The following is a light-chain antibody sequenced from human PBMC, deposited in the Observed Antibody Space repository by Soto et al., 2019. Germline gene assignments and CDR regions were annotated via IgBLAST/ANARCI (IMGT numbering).Light chain of an antibody. CDR2: GNS. J-gene: IGLJ3*02. CDR3: QSYDSSLSGWV. Sequence: QPVLTQPPSVSGAPGQRVTISCTGSSSNIGAGYDVHWYQQLPGTDPKLLIYGNSNRPSGVPDRFSGSKSGTSASLAITGLQAEDEADYDCQSYDSSLSGWVFGGGTKVTVL. CDR1: SSNIGAGYD. V-gene: IGLV1-40*01.